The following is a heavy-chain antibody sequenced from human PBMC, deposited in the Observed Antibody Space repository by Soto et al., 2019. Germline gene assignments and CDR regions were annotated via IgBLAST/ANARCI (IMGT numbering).Heavy chain of an antibody. CDR3: ARPTPAAGTKY. CDR1: GDSISSGGYY. D-gene: IGHD6-13*01. CDR2: IYYSGTT. J-gene: IGHJ4*02. V-gene: IGHV4-31*03. Sequence: QVQLQESGPGLVKPSQTLSLTCTVSGDSISSGGYYWTWIRQPPGKGLEWIGHIYYSGTTYFNPSVNSRVIISADTSKNHFSLKMNSVTAADTAVYYCARPTPAAGTKYWGQGTLVTVSS.